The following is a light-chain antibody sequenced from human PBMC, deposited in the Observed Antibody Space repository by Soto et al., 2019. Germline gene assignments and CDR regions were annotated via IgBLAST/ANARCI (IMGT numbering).Light chain of an antibody. CDR2: DAS. Sequence: EIVVTQSPATLAVSPGGRGTLSCTAIQSIRTSLAWYQQKPRQAPRLVVFDASNRAYGVPARFGGSGSGTDFTLTINSLEPEDFAVYYCQQRNVWPPITFGQGTRLEIK. V-gene: IGKV3-11*01. CDR3: QQRNVWPPIT. CDR1: QSIRTS. J-gene: IGKJ5*01.